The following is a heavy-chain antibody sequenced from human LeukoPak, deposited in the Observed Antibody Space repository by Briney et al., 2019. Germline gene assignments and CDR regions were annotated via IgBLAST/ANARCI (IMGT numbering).Heavy chain of an antibody. D-gene: IGHD1-26*01. Sequence: SETLSLTCTVSGGSISSYYWSWIRQPAGKGLEWIGRIYTSGSTNYNPSLKSRVTMSVDTSKNQFSLKLSSVTAADTAVYYCASFSGGPGVYYYGMDVWGQGTTVTVSS. J-gene: IGHJ6*02. CDR1: GGSISSYY. CDR2: IYTSGST. V-gene: IGHV4-4*07. CDR3: ASFSGGPGVYYYGMDV.